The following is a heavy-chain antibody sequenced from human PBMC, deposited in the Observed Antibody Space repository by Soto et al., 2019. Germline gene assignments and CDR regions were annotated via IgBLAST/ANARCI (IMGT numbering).Heavy chain of an antibody. J-gene: IGHJ4*01. CDR2: FHFSGST. Sequence: QVQLQELGPGLVKPSVTVSLTCTVSGGSINGYYWTWLRQSPTNGLEWIGYFHFSGSTKYNPSLESRLTISADTSKNQISLTLSSVTAADTAVYYCARASGYSYGYDDFFDNWGQGTLANVSS. CDR3: ARASGYSYGYDDFFDN. CDR1: GGSINGYY. D-gene: IGHD5-18*01. V-gene: IGHV4-59*01.